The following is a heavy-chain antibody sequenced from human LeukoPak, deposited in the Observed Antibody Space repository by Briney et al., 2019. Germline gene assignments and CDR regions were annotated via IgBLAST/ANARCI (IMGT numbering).Heavy chain of an antibody. J-gene: IGHJ5*02. CDR1: GFTFSSYG. Sequence: GRSLRLSCAASGFTFSSYGMHWVRQAPGKGLEWVAVIWYDGSNKYYADSVKGRFTISRDNSKNTLYLQMNSLKTEDTAVYYCTTGGGDSTTGTTSWGQGTLVTVSS. CDR2: IWYDGSNK. CDR3: TTGGGDSTTGTTS. D-gene: IGHD1-1*01. V-gene: IGHV3-33*01.